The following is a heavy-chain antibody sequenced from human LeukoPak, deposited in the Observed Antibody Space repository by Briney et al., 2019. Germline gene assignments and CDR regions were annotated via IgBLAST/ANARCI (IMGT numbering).Heavy chain of an antibody. V-gene: IGHV3-48*04. J-gene: IGHJ5*02. CDR2: ISSSSSTI. D-gene: IGHD2-2*02. Sequence: QSGGSLRLSCDVSGFTFSSYWMHWVRQAPGKGLEWVSYISSSSSTIYYADSVKGRFTISRDNAKNSLYLQMNSLRAEDTAVYYCASSLDIVVVPAAISWLDPWGQGTLVTVSS. CDR3: ASSLDIVVVPAAISWLDP. CDR1: GFTFSSYW.